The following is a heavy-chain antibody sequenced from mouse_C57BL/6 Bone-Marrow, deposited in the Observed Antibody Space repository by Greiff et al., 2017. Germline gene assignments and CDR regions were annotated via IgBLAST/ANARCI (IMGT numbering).Heavy chain of an antibody. D-gene: IGHD2-2*01. CDR1: GFTFSDYY. CDR2: ISNGGGST. CDR3: ARQGYGRWYVGG. J-gene: IGHJ1*03. V-gene: IGHV5-12*01. Sequence: EVKLLESGGGLVQPGGSLKLSCAASGFTFSDYYMYWVRQTPEKRLEWVAYISNGGGSTYYPDTVKGRFTISRDNAKNTLYLQMSRLKSEDTAMYYFARQGYGRWYVGGWGTGTTVTVSS.